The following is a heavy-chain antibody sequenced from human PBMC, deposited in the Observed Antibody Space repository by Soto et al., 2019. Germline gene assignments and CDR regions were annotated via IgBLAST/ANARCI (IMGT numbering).Heavy chain of an antibody. J-gene: IGHJ4*02. CDR2: IYYSGIS. CDR1: GASISSGGYY. V-gene: IGHV4-31*03. Sequence: QVQLLESGPGLVKPSQTLSLICNVSGASISSGGYYWSWIRQRPGGGLEWLGFIYYSGISHYNPSLKSRATISVDTSKNQFSLILISVTAADTAVYYCARTEWIQLWFDYWGQGALVTVS. D-gene: IGHD5-18*01. CDR3: ARTEWIQLWFDY.